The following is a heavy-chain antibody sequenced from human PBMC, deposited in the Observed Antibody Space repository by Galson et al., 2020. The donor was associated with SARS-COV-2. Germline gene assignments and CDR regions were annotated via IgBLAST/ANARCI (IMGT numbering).Heavy chain of an antibody. CDR2: INSSSTT. CDR3: SRGLTSSWPFSDF. V-gene: IGHV3-48*02. Sequence: WIRQAPGKELEWVSFINSSSTTYYADTVKGRFTISRDNAKNSLYLQMSGLRDDDTALYYCSRGLTSSWPFSDFWGQGALVTVSS. D-gene: IGHD6-13*01. J-gene: IGHJ4*02.